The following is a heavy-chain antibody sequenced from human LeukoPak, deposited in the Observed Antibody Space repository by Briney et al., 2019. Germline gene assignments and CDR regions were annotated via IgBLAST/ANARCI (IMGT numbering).Heavy chain of an antibody. CDR3: ATEPYSSGWYWEDY. D-gene: IGHD6-19*01. J-gene: IGHJ4*02. V-gene: IGHV3-30-3*01. Sequence: GRSLRLSCAASGFTFSSYAMHWVRQAPGKGLEWVAVISYDGSNKYYADSVKGRFTISRDNSKNTLYLQMNSLRAEDTAVYYCATEPYSSGWYWEDYWGQGTLVTVSS. CDR2: ISYDGSNK. CDR1: GFTFSSYA.